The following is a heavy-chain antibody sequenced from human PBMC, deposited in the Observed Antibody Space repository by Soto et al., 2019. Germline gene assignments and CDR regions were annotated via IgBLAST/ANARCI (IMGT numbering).Heavy chain of an antibody. CDR3: ARSRFSIVGAPRRTLQLSTSGMDV. D-gene: IGHD1-26*01. CDR2: IYPGDSGT. V-gene: IGHV5-51*01. CDR1: GYSFTSYW. Sequence: PGESLKISCKGSGYSFTSYWIGWVRQMPGKGLEWMGIIYPGDSGTRYSPSFQGQVTISADKSISTAYLQWSSLKASDTAMYYCARSRFSIVGAPRRTLQLSTSGMDVWGQGTTVTVSS. J-gene: IGHJ6*02.